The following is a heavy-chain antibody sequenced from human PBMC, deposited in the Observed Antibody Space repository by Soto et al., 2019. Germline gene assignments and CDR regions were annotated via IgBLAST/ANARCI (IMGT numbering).Heavy chain of an antibody. Sequence: GGSLRLSCAASGFTFSSYAMHWVRQAPGKGLEWVAVISYDGSNKYYADSVKGRFTISRDNSKNTLYLQMNSLRAEDTAVYYCARLSGTGTFDHWGQGTLVTVSS. CDR3: ARLSGTGTFDH. D-gene: IGHD3-10*01. CDR1: GFTFSSYA. V-gene: IGHV3-30-3*01. CDR2: ISYDGSNK. J-gene: IGHJ4*02.